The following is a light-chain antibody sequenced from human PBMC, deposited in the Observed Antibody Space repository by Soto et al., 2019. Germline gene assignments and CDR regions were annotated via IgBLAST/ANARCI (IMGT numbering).Light chain of an antibody. CDR1: QTISSW. J-gene: IGKJ1*01. V-gene: IGKV1-5*03. CDR2: KAS. CDR3: QHYNSYSEA. Sequence: DIQMTHSPSTLSASVGDRVTITCRASQTISSWLAWYQQKPGKAPKLLIYKASTLKSGVPSRFSGRGSGTEFTLTISSLQPDDFATYYCQHYNSYSEAFGQGTKV.